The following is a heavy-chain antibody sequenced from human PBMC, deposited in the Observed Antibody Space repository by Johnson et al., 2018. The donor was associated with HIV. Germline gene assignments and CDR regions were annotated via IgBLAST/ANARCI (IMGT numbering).Heavy chain of an antibody. CDR3: ARDSEWELGQEGAFDI. CDR1: GLSFSNFG. V-gene: IGHV3-30*03. J-gene: IGHJ3*02. CDR2: ISFDGNLK. Sequence: QVQLVESGGGVVQPGKSLTLSCVGSGLSFSNFGIHWVRQAPGKGPEWVAVISFDGNLKKYADSVKGRFTISRDNSKNTLYLQMNSLRAEDTAVYYCARDSEWELGQEGAFDIWGQGTMVTVSS. D-gene: IGHD1-26*01.